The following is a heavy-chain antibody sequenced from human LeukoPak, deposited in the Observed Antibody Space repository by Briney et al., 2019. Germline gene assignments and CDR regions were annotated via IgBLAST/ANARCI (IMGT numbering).Heavy chain of an antibody. CDR1: GFTFSSYS. J-gene: IGHJ4*02. CDR3: ASWDFWSGLNY. V-gene: IGHV3-21*06. CDR2: ISSSSRYI. D-gene: IGHD3-3*01. Sequence: GGSLRLSCAASGFTFSSYSMNWVRKAPGKGVEWVSSISSSSRYIYYADSVKGRFTMSRDNAKNLLYLQMNSLRAEDTAVYYCASWDFWSGLNYWGQGTLVTVS.